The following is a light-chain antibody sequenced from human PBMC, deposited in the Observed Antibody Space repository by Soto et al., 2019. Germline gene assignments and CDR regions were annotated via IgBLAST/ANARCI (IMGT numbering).Light chain of an antibody. CDR2: GAS. CDR3: QQYKSWPPIT. Sequence: EVVLTQSPATLSVSPGDRATLSCRASQYIGSAVAWYHQRSGQAPRLLIYGASTRATGVPDRFSGTGSGTEFTLTISSLKSEDYAVYYCQQYKSWPPITFGQGTRLEIK. V-gene: IGKV3-15*01. CDR1: QYIGSA. J-gene: IGKJ5*01.